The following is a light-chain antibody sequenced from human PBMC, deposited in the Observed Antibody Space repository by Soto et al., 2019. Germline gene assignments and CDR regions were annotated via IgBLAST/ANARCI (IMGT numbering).Light chain of an antibody. CDR2: DVS. CDR1: SSDVGAYNY. Sequence: QSALTQPASVSGSPGQSVAISCSGTSSDVGAYNYVSWYQQHPGKAPKLMIYDVSKRPSGVPDRFSGSKSGNTASLTISGLQAEDEADYYCCSYAGSYTFFGTGTKVTVL. V-gene: IGLV2-11*01. J-gene: IGLJ1*01. CDR3: CSYAGSYTF.